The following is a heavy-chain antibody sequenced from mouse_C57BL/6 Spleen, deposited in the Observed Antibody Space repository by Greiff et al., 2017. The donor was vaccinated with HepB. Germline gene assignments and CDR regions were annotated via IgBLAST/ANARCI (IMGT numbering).Heavy chain of an antibody. CDR2: ISNGGGST. CDR1: GFTFSDYY. J-gene: IGHJ4*01. Sequence: DVMLVESGGGLVQPGGSLKLSCAASGFTFSDYYMYWVRQTPEKRLEWVAYISNGGGSTYYPDTVKGRFTISRDNAKNTLYLQMSRLKSEDTAMYYCARHDYGSSYYYAMDYWGQGTSVTVSS. V-gene: IGHV5-12*01. D-gene: IGHD1-1*01. CDR3: ARHDYGSSYYYAMDY.